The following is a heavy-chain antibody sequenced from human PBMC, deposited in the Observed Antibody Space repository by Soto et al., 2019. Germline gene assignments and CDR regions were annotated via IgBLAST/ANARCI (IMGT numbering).Heavy chain of an antibody. Sequence: QVQLVQSGAEVKKPGASVKVSCKASRGTFSSYAISWVRQAPGQGLEWMGGIIPSFGTANYAQKFQGRVTITADESTSTAYMELGSLRSEDTAVYYCASSGLTPTGGWFDPWGQGTLVTVSS. CDR2: IIPSFGTA. D-gene: IGHD3-10*01. J-gene: IGHJ5*02. CDR1: RGTFSSYA. CDR3: ASSGLTPTGGWFDP. V-gene: IGHV1-69*01.